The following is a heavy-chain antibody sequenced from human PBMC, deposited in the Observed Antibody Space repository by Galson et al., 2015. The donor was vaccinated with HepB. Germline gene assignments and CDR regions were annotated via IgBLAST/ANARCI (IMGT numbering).Heavy chain of an antibody. V-gene: IGHV4-30-2*01. CDR1: GGSISSGGYF. CDR3: ARSHLNFYASSGRVYYFDY. D-gene: IGHD3-22*01. Sequence: TLSLTCAVSGGSISSGGYFWSWIRQPPGKGLEWIGYIYQSGSTYYNPSLKSRVTISVDTSKSQFSLKLTSVTAADTAVYCCARSHLNFYASSGRVYYFDYWGQGTLVTVSS. CDR2: IYQSGST. J-gene: IGHJ4*02.